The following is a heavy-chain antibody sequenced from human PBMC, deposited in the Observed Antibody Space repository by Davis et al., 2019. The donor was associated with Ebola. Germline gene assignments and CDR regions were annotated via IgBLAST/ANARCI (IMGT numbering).Heavy chain of an antibody. CDR2: IRSKANSYAT. J-gene: IGHJ4*02. Sequence: GESLKISCAASGLTFSGSAMHWVRQASGKGLEWVGRIRSKANSYATAYAASVKGRFTISRDDSKNTAYLQMNSLKTEDTAVYYCTSTGIVGATFADYWGQGTLVTVSS. CDR3: TSTGIVGATFADY. CDR1: GLTFSGSA. D-gene: IGHD1-26*01. V-gene: IGHV3-73*01.